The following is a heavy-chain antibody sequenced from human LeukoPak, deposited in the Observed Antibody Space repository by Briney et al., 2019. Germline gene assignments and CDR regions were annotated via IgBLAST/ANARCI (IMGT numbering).Heavy chain of an antibody. Sequence: GGSLRLSCAASGFTLSNYWMYWVRQAPGKGLMYISRNNGDGSTTNYADVVKGRFTMSRDNVKNTLYLQMNSLRVEDTAVYYCARDPRNVGLAPWGQGTLVTVSS. CDR3: ARDPRNVGLAP. D-gene: IGHD2-15*01. J-gene: IGHJ5*02. CDR2: NNGDGSTT. CDR1: GFTLSNYW. V-gene: IGHV3-74*01.